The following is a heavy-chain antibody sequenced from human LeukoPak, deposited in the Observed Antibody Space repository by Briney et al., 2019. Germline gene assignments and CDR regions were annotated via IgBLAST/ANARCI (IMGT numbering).Heavy chain of an antibody. D-gene: IGHD6-13*01. CDR2: IHYTGST. Sequence: SETPSLTCTVSGGSISSYYWSWIRQPPGKGLEWIGYIHYTGSTNYNPSLESRVTISVDTSKNQLSLRLSSVTAADTAVYYCARHPQWAATGSFDSWGQGTLVTVSS. J-gene: IGHJ4*02. V-gene: IGHV4-59*08. CDR1: GGSISSYY. CDR3: ARHPQWAATGSFDS.